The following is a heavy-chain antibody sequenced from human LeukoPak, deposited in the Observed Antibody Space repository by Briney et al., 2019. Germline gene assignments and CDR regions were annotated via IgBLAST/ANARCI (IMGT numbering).Heavy chain of an antibody. CDR1: GGSISSSNW. Sequence: PSETLSLTCAVSGGSISSSNWWSWVRQPPGKGLEGIGEIYHSGSTNYNPSLKSRVTISVDKSKNQFSLKLSSVTAADTAVYYCARHRGYSGYDDYYYYYMDVWGKGTTVTISS. CDR3: ARHRGYSGYDDYYYYYMDV. J-gene: IGHJ6*03. CDR2: IYHSGST. D-gene: IGHD5-12*01. V-gene: IGHV4-4*02.